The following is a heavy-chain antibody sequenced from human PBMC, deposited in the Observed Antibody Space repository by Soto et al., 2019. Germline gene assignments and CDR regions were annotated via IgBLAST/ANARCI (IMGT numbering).Heavy chain of an antibody. CDR1: GFTFSSYD. V-gene: IGHV3-13*01. D-gene: IGHD3-22*01. J-gene: IGHJ4*02. Sequence: PGGSLRLSCAASGFTFSSYDMHWVRQATGKGLEWVSAIGTAGDTYYPGSVKGRFTISRENAKNSLYLQMNSLRAGDTAMYYCARGVYYYDSSGSYYYFDYWGQGTLVTVSS. CDR3: ARGVYYYDSSGSYYYFDY. CDR2: IGTAGDT.